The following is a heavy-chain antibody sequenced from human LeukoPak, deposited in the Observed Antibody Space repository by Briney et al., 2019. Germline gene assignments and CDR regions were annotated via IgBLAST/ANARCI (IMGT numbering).Heavy chain of an antibody. CDR2: IYTSGST. D-gene: IGHD6-19*01. CDR1: GGSISSGSYY. CDR3: ARQWLARYAFDI. Sequence: PSETLSLTCTVSGGSISSGSYYWSWIRQPAGKGLEWIGRIYTSGSTNYNPSLKSRVTISVDKSKNQFSLKLSSVTAADTAVYYCARQWLARYAFDIWGQGTMVTVSS. V-gene: IGHV4-61*02. J-gene: IGHJ3*02.